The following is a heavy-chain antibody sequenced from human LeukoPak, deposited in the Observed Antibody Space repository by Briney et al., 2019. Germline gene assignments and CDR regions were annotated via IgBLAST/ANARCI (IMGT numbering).Heavy chain of an antibody. CDR1: GGSISNYY. J-gene: IGHJ6*02. CDR3: ATGVMGATSHYGMDV. D-gene: IGHD1-26*01. V-gene: IGHV4-4*07. Sequence: PSETLSLTCTVSGGSISNYYWSWIRQPAGKGLEWIGRIYTSGSTNYNPSLKSRITMSVDTSKKQFSLRLSSVTAADTAVYYCATGVMGATSHYGMDVWGQGTTVTVSS. CDR2: IYTSGST.